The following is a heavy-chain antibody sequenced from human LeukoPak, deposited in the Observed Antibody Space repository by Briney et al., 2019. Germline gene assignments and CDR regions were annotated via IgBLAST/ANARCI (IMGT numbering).Heavy chain of an antibody. J-gene: IGHJ4*02. CDR2: INQGGSDK. Sequence: GESLKISCASSGFTFSGHWMSWVRQAPGKGLEWVANINQGGSDKYYVDSVKGRFTISRDNANNLLYLQMNSLRGEDTAVYYCTRDRSRAEDDWGQGTLVTVSS. V-gene: IGHV3-7*01. CDR1: GFTFSGHW. D-gene: IGHD1-14*01. CDR3: TRDRSRAEDD.